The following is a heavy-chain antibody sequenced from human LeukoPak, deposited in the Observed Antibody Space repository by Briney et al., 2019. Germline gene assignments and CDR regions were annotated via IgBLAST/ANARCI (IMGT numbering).Heavy chain of an antibody. D-gene: IGHD4-23*01. J-gene: IGHJ4*02. CDR2: INSNSGGT. CDR1: GYTFTGYY. V-gene: IGHV1-2*02. CDR3: ARDLATVLTPYFDF. Sequence: ASVKVSCKASGYTFTGYYIHWVRQAPGQELEWMGWINSNSGGTNYAQKFQDRVTMTRHTSISAVYMELSRLRSDDTAVYYCARDLATVLTPYFDFWGQGTLVTVSS.